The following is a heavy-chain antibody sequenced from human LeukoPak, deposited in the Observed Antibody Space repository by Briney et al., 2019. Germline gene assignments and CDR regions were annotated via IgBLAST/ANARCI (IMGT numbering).Heavy chain of an antibody. D-gene: IGHD4-23*01. Sequence: PGRSLRLSCAASGFTFSSYAMSWVRQAPGEGLEWLSSVSGSGGSVYFADSVKGRFTFSRDNSQNTLYLQLNTLRAEDTAVYYCAKMESTVATHFDSWGQGTLVTVSS. J-gene: IGHJ4*02. CDR1: GFTFSSYA. V-gene: IGHV3-23*01. CDR3: AKMESTVATHFDS. CDR2: VSGSGGSV.